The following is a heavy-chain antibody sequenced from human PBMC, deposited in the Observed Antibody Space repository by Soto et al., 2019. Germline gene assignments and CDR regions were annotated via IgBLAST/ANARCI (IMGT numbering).Heavy chain of an antibody. J-gene: IGHJ4*02. D-gene: IGHD3-10*01. V-gene: IGHV3-30*03. Sequence: PGGSLRLSCAGSGFTFINTGMSWVRQAPGQGLEWVAASSYDGRETFYADSAKGRFTVSKEMSKNTAFLQMNALRHEDTAVYFCARDSGWPILNFDNWGQGTPVTVSS. CDR2: SSYDGRET. CDR3: ARDSGWPILNFDN. CDR1: GFTFINTG.